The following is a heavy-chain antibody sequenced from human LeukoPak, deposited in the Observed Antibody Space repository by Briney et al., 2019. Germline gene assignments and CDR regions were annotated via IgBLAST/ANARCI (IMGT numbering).Heavy chain of an antibody. CDR3: VRLRRVGATPFDY. J-gene: IGHJ4*02. D-gene: IGHD1-26*01. CDR2: IYHSGST. CDR1: GYSISSNYY. V-gene: IGHV4-38-2*02. Sequence: SETLSLTCTVSGYSISSNYYWGWIRQPPGKGLEWIGSIYHSGSTYYNPSLKSRVTISVDTSKNQFSLKLSSVTAADTAVYYCVRLRRVGATPFDYWGQGTLVTVSS.